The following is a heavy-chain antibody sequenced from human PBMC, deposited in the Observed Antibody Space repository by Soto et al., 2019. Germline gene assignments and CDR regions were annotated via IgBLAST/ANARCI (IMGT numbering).Heavy chain of an antibody. CDR1: GGTFSSYT. CDR3: ARDVAAAADWFDP. Sequence: QVQLVQSEAEVKKPGSSVKVSCKASGGTFSSYTISWVRQAPGQGLEWMGRIIPILGIANYAQKFQVRVTITADKSTSTAYMELRSLRSEDTAVYYCARDVAAAADWFDPWGQGTLVTVSS. J-gene: IGHJ5*02. CDR2: IIPILGIA. D-gene: IGHD6-13*01. V-gene: IGHV1-69*08.